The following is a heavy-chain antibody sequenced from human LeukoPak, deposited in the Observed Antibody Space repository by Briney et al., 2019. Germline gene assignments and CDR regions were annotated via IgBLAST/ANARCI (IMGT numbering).Heavy chain of an antibody. CDR3: ARDREGYYDSSGYANFDY. D-gene: IGHD3-22*01. CDR1: GYTFTSYG. V-gene: IGHV1-18*01. J-gene: IGHJ4*02. CDR2: ISAYNGNT. Sequence: ASVKVSCKASGYTFTSYGISWLRQAPGQGLEWMGWISAYNGNTNYAQKLQGRVTMTTDTSTSTAYMELRSLRSDDTAVYYCARDREGYYDSSGYANFDYWGQGTLVTVSS.